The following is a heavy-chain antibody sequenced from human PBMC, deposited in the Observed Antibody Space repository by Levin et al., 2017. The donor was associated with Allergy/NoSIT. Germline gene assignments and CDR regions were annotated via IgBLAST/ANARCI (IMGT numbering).Heavy chain of an antibody. J-gene: IGHJ4*02. CDR3: AKGAAAAGDLFDY. CDR1: GFTFDDYA. V-gene: IGHV3-9*01. Sequence: SLKISCAASGFTFDDYAMHWVRQAPGKGLEWVSSISWNSHKIDYADSVKGRFTISRDSAKNSLFLQMNSLRAEDTALYYCAKGAAAAGDLFDYWGQGTLVTVSS. D-gene: IGHD6-13*01. CDR2: ISWNSHKI.